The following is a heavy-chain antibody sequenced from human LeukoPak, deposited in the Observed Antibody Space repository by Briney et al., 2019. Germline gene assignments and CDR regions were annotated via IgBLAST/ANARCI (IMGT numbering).Heavy chain of an antibody. Sequence: PSETLSLTCTVSGGSISSHYWSWIRQPPGKGLEWIGYIYYSGSVNYDPSLKSRVTISVDTSKNQFSLKLSSVTAAETTMYYCARRTGWNYNYYYMDVWGKGTTVTVSS. J-gene: IGHJ6*03. D-gene: IGHD1-14*01. CDR2: IYYSGSV. CDR1: GGSISSHY. CDR3: ARRTGWNYNYYYMDV. V-gene: IGHV4-59*08.